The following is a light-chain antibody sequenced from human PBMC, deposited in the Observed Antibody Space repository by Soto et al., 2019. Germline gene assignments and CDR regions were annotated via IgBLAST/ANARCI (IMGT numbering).Light chain of an antibody. J-gene: IGKJ5*01. CDR2: DVS. CDR3: HQFNSYPIT. Sequence: AIQLTQSPSSLSASVVDRVTITCRASQGIRGALAWYQQRPGKPPKMLIYDVSKLERGVPSRFSGSDSGTHFTLTISSLQAEDFATYYCHQFNSYPITFGQGTRLEIK. CDR1: QGIRGA. V-gene: IGKV1-13*02.